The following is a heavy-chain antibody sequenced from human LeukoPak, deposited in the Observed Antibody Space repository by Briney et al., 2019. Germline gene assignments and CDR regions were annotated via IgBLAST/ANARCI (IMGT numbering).Heavy chain of an antibody. J-gene: IGHJ4*02. D-gene: IGHD3-10*01. CDR1: GFTFSSYE. CDR3: ARTPSGSGNFFDY. Sequence: PGGSLRLSCAASGFTFSSYEMNWVRQAPGKGLEWVSILYSAGTTYYADSVKGRFTISRDNSRNILYLQMSSLRAEDTAIYYCARTPSGSGNFFDYWGQGTLVTVSS. CDR2: LYSAGTT. V-gene: IGHV3-66*01.